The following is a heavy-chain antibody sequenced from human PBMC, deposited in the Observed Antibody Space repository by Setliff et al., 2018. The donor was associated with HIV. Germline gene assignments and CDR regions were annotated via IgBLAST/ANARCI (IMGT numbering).Heavy chain of an antibody. CDR3: ARQGAGIQVRYFDWPWDPWTLDFDI. Sequence: SETLSLTCAVSGVSISSSSYFWGWIRRPPGTGLDWIGSIYFSGSTYYNPSLESRVTISMDTSKNQFSLKLSSVTAADTAVYYCARQGAGIQVRYFDWPWDPWTLDFDIWGRGTLVTVS. CDR2: IYFSGST. CDR1: GVSISSSSYF. J-gene: IGHJ2*01. V-gene: IGHV4-39*01. D-gene: IGHD3-9*01.